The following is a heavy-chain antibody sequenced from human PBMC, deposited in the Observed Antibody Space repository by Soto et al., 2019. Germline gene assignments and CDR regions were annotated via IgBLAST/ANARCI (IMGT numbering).Heavy chain of an antibody. CDR2: IYYSGST. Sequence: ASETLSLTCTVSGGSISSGDYYWSWIRQPPGKGLEWIGYIYYSGSTYYNPSLKSRVTISVDTSKNQLSLKLSSVTAADMAVYYCHAMRVVVIRGDYFDYWGQGTLVTVSS. J-gene: IGHJ4*02. CDR1: GGSISSGDYY. V-gene: IGHV4-30-4*01. D-gene: IGHD3-22*01. CDR3: HAMRVVVIRGDYFDY.